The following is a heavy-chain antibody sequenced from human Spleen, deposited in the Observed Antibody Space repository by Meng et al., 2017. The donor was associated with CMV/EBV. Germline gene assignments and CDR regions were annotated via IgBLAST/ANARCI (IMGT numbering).Heavy chain of an antibody. CDR1: RFTFSTYA. CDR2: ISYDGNNK. J-gene: IGHJ4*02. V-gene: IGHV3-30*09. CDR3: ATYSRAPGALLAYFNY. Sequence: GESLKISCAASRFTFSTYAMHWVRQAPGKGLEWVAVISYDGNNKYYADSVKGRFAISRDNPKNTLYLQMNRLRTEDTAVYYCATYSRAPGALLAYFNYWGLGTLVTVSS. D-gene: IGHD2-2*01.